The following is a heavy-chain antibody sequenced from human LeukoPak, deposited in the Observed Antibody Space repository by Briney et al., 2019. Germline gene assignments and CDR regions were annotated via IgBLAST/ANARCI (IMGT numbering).Heavy chain of an antibody. CDR2: IKGVGSGK. CDR1: GFTFTSYW. D-gene: IGHD1/OR15-1a*01. Sequence: AGGSLRLSCAASGFTFTSYWMGWVRQAPGKGLEWVAHIKGVGSGKEYVDSVKGRFTISRDNAKNSLYLQMNSLRAEDTAVYNCAWLRTYLQGFFDPWGQGTLVTVSS. V-gene: IGHV3-7*05. CDR3: AWLRTYLQGFFDP. J-gene: IGHJ5*02.